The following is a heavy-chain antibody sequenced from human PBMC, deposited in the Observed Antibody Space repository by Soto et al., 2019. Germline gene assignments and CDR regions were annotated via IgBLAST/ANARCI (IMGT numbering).Heavy chain of an antibody. CDR1: GGSISSSSYY. CDR2: IYYSGST. D-gene: IGHD6-6*01. CDR3: ARYDSSSSHYYFDY. Sequence: QLQLQESGPGLVKPSETLSLTCTVSGGSISSSSYYWGWIRQPPGKGLEWIGSIYYSGSTYYNPSLKSRVTISVDTSKNQFSLKLSSVTAADTAVYYCARYDSSSSHYYFDYWGQGTLVTVSS. J-gene: IGHJ4*02. V-gene: IGHV4-39*01.